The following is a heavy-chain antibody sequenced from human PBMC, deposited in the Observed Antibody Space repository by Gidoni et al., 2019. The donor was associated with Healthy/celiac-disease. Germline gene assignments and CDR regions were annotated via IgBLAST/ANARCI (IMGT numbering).Heavy chain of an antibody. CDR3: AKVSQIWFGELSEYDY. J-gene: IGHJ4*02. Sequence: SSYGMHWVRQAPGKGLEWVAVISYDGSNKYYADSVKGRFTISRDNSKNTLYLQMNSLRAEDTAVYYCAKVSQIWFGELSEYDYWGQGTLVTVSS. CDR2: ISYDGSNK. V-gene: IGHV3-30*18. CDR1: SSYG. D-gene: IGHD3-10*01.